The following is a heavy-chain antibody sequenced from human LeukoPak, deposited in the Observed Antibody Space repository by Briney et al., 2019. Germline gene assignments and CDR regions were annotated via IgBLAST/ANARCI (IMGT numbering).Heavy chain of an antibody. CDR2: ITSTGSTM. V-gene: IGHV3-48*02. CDR1: GFTFSSYA. Sequence: GGSLRLSCAASGFTFSSYAMSWVRQAPGKGLEWVSYITSTGSTMYYADSVKGRFTISRDNAKNSLYLQMNSLRDEDTALYYCSVYGGNSDYWGQGTLVTVSS. CDR3: SVYGGNSDY. D-gene: IGHD4-23*01. J-gene: IGHJ4*02.